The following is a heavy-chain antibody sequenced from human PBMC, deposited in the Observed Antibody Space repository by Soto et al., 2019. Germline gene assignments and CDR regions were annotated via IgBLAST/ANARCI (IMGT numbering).Heavy chain of an antibody. CDR2: IYYSGST. J-gene: IGHJ4*02. V-gene: IGHV4-59*08. CDR1: GGSISGYY. Sequence: QLHLQESGPGLVKPSETLSLTCTVSGGSISGYYWSWIRQPPGKGLEWIAYIYYSGSTNSNPSLKSRVTLSVDTSKNQFSLKLISVTAADTALYYCARHSNEYRKSLDYWGQGTLVTVSS. D-gene: IGHD1-1*01. CDR3: ARHSNEYRKSLDY.